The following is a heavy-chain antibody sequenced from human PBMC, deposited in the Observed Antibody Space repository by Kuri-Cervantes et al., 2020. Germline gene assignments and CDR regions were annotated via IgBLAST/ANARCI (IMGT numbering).Heavy chain of an antibody. V-gene: IGHV4-31*02. Sequence: SETLSLTCAASRLTLKNYWMTWVRQHPGKGLEWIGYIYYSGSTYYNPSLKSRVTISVDTSKNQFSLKLSSVTAADTAVYYCARDSQYYYDSSGSDAFDIWGQGTMVTVSS. D-gene: IGHD3-22*01. CDR1: RLTLKNYWM. CDR2: IYYSGST. J-gene: IGHJ3*02. CDR3: ARDSQYYYDSSGSDAFDI.